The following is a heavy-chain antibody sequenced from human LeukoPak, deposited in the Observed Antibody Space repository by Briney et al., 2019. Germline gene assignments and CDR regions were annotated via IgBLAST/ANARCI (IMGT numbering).Heavy chain of an antibody. CDR3: ARGCVTMVRGVIDHNWFDP. V-gene: IGHV1-3*01. Sequence: GASVKVSCKASGYTFTSYAMHWVRQAPGQRLEWMGWINAGNGNTKYSQKFQGRVTITRDTSASTAYMELSSLRSEDTAVYYCARGCVTMVRGVIDHNWFDPWGQGTLVTVSS. CDR2: INAGNGNT. D-gene: IGHD3-10*01. CDR1: GYTFTSYA. J-gene: IGHJ5*02.